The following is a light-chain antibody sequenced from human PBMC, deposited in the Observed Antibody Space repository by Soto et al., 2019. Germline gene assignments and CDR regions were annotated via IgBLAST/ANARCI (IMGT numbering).Light chain of an antibody. CDR3: QQYFNWPLTWT. CDR2: LAS. CDR1: QAVNTR. Sequence: EIVLTQSPATLSSFPGDRVTLSCRASQAVNTRLAWYQHKPGQAPRLLIYLASNRAAGVPARFSGSGSGTDFTLTISDVEPEDFAVYYCQQYFNWPLTWTFGPGT. J-gene: IGKJ3*01. V-gene: IGKV3-11*01.